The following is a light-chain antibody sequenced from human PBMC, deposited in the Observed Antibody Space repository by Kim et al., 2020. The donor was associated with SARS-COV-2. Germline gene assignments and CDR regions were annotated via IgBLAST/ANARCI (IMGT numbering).Light chain of an antibody. V-gene: IGKV3-20*01. Sequence: PGESVTLSCRASRSVSGTFLAWYQQKPGQAPSLLIYGASSRATGIPDRLSGGGSGTDFTLTISRLEPEDFAVYYCQQYGSSLITFGGGTKVDIK. CDR2: GAS. J-gene: IGKJ4*01. CDR3: QQYGSSLIT. CDR1: RSVSGTF.